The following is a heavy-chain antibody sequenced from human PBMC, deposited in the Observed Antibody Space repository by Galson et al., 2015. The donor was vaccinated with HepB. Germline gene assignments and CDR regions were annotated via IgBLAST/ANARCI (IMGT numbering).Heavy chain of an antibody. J-gene: IGHJ4*02. Sequence: SLRLSCAASGFTFSSYSMNWVRQAPGKGLEWVSSISSSSSYIYYADSVKGRFTISRDNAKNSLYLQMNSLRAEDTAVYYCARDPSTYGDYGYYFDYWGQGTLVTVSS. CDR1: GFTFSSYS. D-gene: IGHD4-17*01. CDR2: ISSSSSYI. CDR3: ARDPSTYGDYGYYFDY. V-gene: IGHV3-21*01.